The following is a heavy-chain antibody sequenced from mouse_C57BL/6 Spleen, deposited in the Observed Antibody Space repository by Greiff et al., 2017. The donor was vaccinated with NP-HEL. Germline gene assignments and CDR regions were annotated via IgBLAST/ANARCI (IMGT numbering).Heavy chain of an antibody. CDR3: ARLELRGGYFDV. D-gene: IGHD1-1*01. Sequence: QVQLKESGPELVKPGASVKISCKASGYAFSSSWMNWVKQRPGKGLEWIGRIYPGDGDTNYNGKFKGKATLTADKSSSTAYMQLSSLTSEDSAVYFCARLELRGGYFDVWGTGTTVTVSS. J-gene: IGHJ1*03. CDR2: IYPGDGDT. V-gene: IGHV1-82*01. CDR1: GYAFSSSW.